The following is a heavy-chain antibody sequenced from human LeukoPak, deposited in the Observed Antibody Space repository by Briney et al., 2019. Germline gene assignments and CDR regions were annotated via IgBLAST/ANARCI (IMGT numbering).Heavy chain of an antibody. V-gene: IGHV1-3*01. D-gene: IGHD2-2*01. Sequence: ASVKVSCKPSGYTLTSYAMHWVRQAPGQRLEWMGWINAGNGNTKYSQKFQGRVTITRDTSASTAYMELSSLRSEDTAVYYCARVVGYCSSTSCGGRYGMDVWGQGTTVTVSS. CDR1: GYTLTSYA. J-gene: IGHJ6*02. CDR2: INAGNGNT. CDR3: ARVVGYCSSTSCGGRYGMDV.